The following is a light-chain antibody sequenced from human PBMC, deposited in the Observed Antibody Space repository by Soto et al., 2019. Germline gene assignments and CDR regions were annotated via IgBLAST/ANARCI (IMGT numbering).Light chain of an antibody. CDR1: SATLGCNS. V-gene: IGLV1-51*01. CDR2: YYN. J-gene: IGLJ1*01. CDR3: GSWDSSMSAYV. Sequence: QSVLTQPPAVSAAPGQKVSISCYGRSATLGCNSVSWYQQLPGTAPILLIYYYNKRPSGIPDRFSGSKSGTSATLGITGFQTGDEADYYCGSWDSSMSAYVFGTGTKVTVL.